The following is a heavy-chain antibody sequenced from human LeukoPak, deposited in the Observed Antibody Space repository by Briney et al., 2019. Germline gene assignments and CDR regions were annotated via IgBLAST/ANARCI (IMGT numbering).Heavy chain of an antibody. CDR1: GYTFTSYD. CDR2: MNPNSGNT. V-gene: IGHV1-8*01. CDR3: AREVFGATMIDY. D-gene: IGHD1-26*01. Sequence: ASVKVSCKASGYTFTSYDINWVRQATGQGLEWMGWMNPNSGNTGYAQKFQGRVTMTRNTSISTAYMELSRLRSDDTAVYYCAREVFGATMIDYWGQGTLVTVSS. J-gene: IGHJ4*02.